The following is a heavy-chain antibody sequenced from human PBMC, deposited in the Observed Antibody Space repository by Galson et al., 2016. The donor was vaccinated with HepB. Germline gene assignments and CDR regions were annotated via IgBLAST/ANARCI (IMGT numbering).Heavy chain of an antibody. D-gene: IGHD3-22*01. CDR2: IIPILNTA. CDR1: GGTFSSYA. CDR3: ARADSSSYGYYFQH. J-gene: IGHJ1*01. V-gene: IGHV1-69*13. Sequence: SVKVSCKASGGTFSSYAFSWVRQAPGQGLEWMGGIIPILNTAKYAQKFQGRVTTTADESSSTAYMERSSLRSEDTAVYYCARADSSSYGYYFQHWGQGTLVTVSS.